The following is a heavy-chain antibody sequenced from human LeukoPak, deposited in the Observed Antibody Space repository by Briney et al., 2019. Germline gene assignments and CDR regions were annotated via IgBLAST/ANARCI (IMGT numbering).Heavy chain of an antibody. CDR1: GGSFSGYY. Sequence: SETLSLTCAVHGGSFSGYYWSWIRQPPGKGLEWIGEINHSGSTNYNPSLKSRVTISVDTSKNQFSLKLSSVTAADTAVYYCARGRGNDYGDYVYFQHWGQGTLVTVSS. CDR3: ARGRGNDYGDYVYFQH. J-gene: IGHJ1*01. D-gene: IGHD4-17*01. CDR2: INHSGST. V-gene: IGHV4-34*01.